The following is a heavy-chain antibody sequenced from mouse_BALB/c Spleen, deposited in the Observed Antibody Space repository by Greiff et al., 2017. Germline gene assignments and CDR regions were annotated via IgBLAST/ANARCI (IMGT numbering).Heavy chain of an antibody. V-gene: IGHV1-9*01. D-gene: IGHD2-4*01. CDR1: GYTFSSYW. Sequence: QVQLKQSGAELMKPGASVKISCKATGYTFSSYWIEWVKQRPGHGLEWIGEILPGSGSTNYNEKFKGKATFTADTSSNTAYMQLSSLTSEDSAVYYCARDYDYHDPFAYWGQGTLVTVSA. CDR2: ILPGSGST. CDR3: ARDYDYHDPFAY. J-gene: IGHJ3*01.